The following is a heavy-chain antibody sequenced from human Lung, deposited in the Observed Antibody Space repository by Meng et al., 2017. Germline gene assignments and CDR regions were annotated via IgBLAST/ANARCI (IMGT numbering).Heavy chain of an antibody. D-gene: IGHD2-15*01. CDR1: GFTFSNYS. CDR3: ARFETVGVATGDF. J-gene: IGHJ4*02. V-gene: IGHV3-21*01. Sequence: EVQLVESGGGLVTPGGSLRFSCAASGFTFSNYSMNWVRQAPGKGLEWVSSISSDSRYIFYADSVKGRFTISRDNAKNSLYLQMHSLRPEDTAVFYCARFETVGVATGDFWGQGTLVTVSS. CDR2: ISSDSRYI.